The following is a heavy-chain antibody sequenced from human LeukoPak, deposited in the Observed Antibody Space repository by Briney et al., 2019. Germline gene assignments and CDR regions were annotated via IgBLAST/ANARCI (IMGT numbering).Heavy chain of an antibody. CDR2: INPKTGGS. CDR3: ATLVSGINY. Sequence: ASVRVSCKASGYTFTGYYMHWVRQAPGQGLEWLGLINPKTGGSNYAQNFQGRVTMTSDTSTTTAYMELSSLNSDDTAVYYCATLVSGINYWGQGTLVTVSS. V-gene: IGHV1-2*06. D-gene: IGHD1-20*01. J-gene: IGHJ4*02. CDR1: GYTFTGYY.